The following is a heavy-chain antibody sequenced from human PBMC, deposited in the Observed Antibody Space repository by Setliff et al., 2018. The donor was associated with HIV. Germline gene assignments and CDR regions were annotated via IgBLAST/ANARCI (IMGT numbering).Heavy chain of an antibody. V-gene: IGHV4-61*02. J-gene: IGHJ4*02. CDR1: GGSISSGSYY. CDR3: ARGRFHRLHRPYSGSGSLGIQYFDY. CDR2: IYTSGST. Sequence: SETLSLTCTVSGGSISSGSYYWSWIRQPAGKGLEWIGRIYTSGSTNYNPSLKSRVTISVDTSKKQFSLKLSSVTAADTAVYYCARGRFHRLHRPYSGSGSLGIQYFDYWGQGALVTVSS. D-gene: IGHD3-10*01.